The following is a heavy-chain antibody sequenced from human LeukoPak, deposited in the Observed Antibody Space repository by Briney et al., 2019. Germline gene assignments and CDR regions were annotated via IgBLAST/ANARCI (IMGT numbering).Heavy chain of an antibody. V-gene: IGHV3-23*01. D-gene: IGHD4-17*01. CDR1: GFTFSSYA. CDR2: ISGSGSGT. J-gene: IGHJ4*02. CDR3: AKATSRMTTVTSPLGY. Sequence: GGSLRLSCAASGFTFSSYAMSWVRQAPGKGLEWLSAISGSGSGTYYADSVKGRFTISRDNSKNTLYLQMNSLRAEDTAVYYCAKATSRMTTVTSPLGYWGQGTLVTVSS.